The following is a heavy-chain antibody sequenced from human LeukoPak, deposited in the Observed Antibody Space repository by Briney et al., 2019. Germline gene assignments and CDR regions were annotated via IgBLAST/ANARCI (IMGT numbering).Heavy chain of an antibody. V-gene: IGHV3-23*01. CDR3: AKDKGYYYGSGSYYAS. CDR1: GFTFSSYA. CDR2: ISGSGGST. D-gene: IGHD3-10*01. Sequence: PGGSLRLSCAASGFTFSSYAMSWVRQAPGKGLEWVSAISGSGGSTYYADSVKGRSTISRDNSKNTLYLQMNSLRAEDTAVYYCAKDKGYYYGSGSYYASWGQGTLVTVSS. J-gene: IGHJ4*02.